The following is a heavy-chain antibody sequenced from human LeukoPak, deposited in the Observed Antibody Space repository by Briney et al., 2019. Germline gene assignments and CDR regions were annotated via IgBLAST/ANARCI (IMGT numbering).Heavy chain of an antibody. CDR2: IIPIFGTA. V-gene: IGHV1-69*13. CDR1: GDTLSSYA. Sequence: ASVKVSCKASGDTLSSYAISWVRQAPGQGLEWMGGIIPIFGTANYAQKFQGRVTITADESTSTAYMELSSLRSEDTAVYYCARGKEVYYYYYGMDVWGQGTTVTVSS. CDR3: ARGKEVYYYYYGMDV. J-gene: IGHJ6*02.